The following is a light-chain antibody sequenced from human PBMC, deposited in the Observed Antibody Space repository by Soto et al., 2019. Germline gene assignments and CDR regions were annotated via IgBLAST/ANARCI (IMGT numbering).Light chain of an antibody. CDR2: AAS. Sequence: DIQMTQSPSSLSASVGDRVTITCRASQGISTSLNWYQQKPGEAPKLLIYAASTLYGGVPSRFSGSGSGTDFALTITSLQAEDFATYYCQQLRMYPSTFGGGTKVDNK. CDR1: QGISTS. V-gene: IGKV1-39*01. J-gene: IGKJ4*01. CDR3: QQLRMYPST.